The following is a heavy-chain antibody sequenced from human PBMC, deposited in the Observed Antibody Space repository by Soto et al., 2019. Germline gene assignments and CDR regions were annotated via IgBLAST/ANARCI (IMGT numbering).Heavy chain of an antibody. CDR3: ARDLYYYDSSGYCC. CDR1: GYTFTSYG. D-gene: IGHD3-22*01. V-gene: IGHV1-18*01. CDR2: ISAYNGNT. Sequence: ASVKVSCKASGYTFTSYGISWVRQAPGQGLEWMGWISAYNGNTNYAQKLQGRVTMTTDTSTSTAYMELRSLRSDDTAVYYCARDLYYYDSSGYCCWGQGIRVTVSS. J-gene: IGHJ4*02.